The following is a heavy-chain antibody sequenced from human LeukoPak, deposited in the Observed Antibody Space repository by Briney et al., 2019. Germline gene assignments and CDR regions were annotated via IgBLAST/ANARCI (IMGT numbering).Heavy chain of an antibody. CDR1: GFTFSDYY. D-gene: IGHD2-2*01. CDR3: ARDKYANSWSGSNFDY. J-gene: IGHJ4*02. CDR2: ISSSGSTI. Sequence: GGSLRLSCAASGFTFSDYYMSWIRQAPGKGLEWVSYISSSGSTIYYADSVKGRFTISRDNAKNSLYLQMNSLRAEDTAVYYCARDKYANSWSGSNFDYWGQGTLVLVSS. V-gene: IGHV3-11*04.